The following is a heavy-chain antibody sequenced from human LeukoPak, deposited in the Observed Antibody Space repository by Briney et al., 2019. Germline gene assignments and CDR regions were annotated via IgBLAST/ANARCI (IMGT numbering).Heavy chain of an antibody. V-gene: IGHV1-8*03. J-gene: IGHJ3*02. Sequence: ASVKVSCKASGYTFTSYDINWVRQATGQGLEWMGWMNPNSGNTGYAQKFQGRVTITRNTSISTAYMELSSLRSEDTAVYYCARERRGFEHAFDIWGQGTMVTVS. CDR2: MNPNSGNT. D-gene: IGHD3-10*01. CDR3: ARERRGFEHAFDI. CDR1: GYTFTSYD.